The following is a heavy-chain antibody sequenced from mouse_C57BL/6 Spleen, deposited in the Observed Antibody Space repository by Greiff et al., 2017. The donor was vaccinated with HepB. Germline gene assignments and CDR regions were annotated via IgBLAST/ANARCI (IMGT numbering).Heavy chain of an antibody. J-gene: IGHJ4*01. CDR1: GFTFSSYT. CDR2: ISGGGGNT. CDR3: ARPRTGTGAMDY. V-gene: IGHV5-9*01. Sequence: KLVESGGGLVKPGGSLKLSCAASGFTFSSYTMSWVCQTPEKRLEWVATISGGGGNTYYPDSVKGRFTISRDNAKNTLYRHMSSLRSEDAALYYCARPRTGTGAMDYWGQGTSVTVSS. D-gene: IGHD4-1*01.